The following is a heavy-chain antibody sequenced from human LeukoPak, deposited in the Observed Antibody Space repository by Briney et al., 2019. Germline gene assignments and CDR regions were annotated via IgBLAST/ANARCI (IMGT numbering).Heavy chain of an antibody. CDR3: AKGGGIVVVLDAFDI. Sequence: QTGGSLRLSCTASGFAFSGAWMTWVRQAPGKGLEWVSGISWNSGSIGYADSVKGRFTISRDNAKNSLYLQMNSLRAEDTALYYCAKGGGIVVVLDAFDIWGQGTMATVSS. CDR2: ISWNSGSI. V-gene: IGHV3-9*01. J-gene: IGHJ3*02. D-gene: IGHD3-22*01. CDR1: GFAFSGAW.